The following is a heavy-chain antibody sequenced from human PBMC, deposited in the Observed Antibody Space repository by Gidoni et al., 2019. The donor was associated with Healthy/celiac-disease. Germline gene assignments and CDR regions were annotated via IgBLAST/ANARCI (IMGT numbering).Heavy chain of an antibody. CDR2: IIPIFGTA. Sequence: QVQLVQSGAEVKKPGSSVKVSCKASGGTFSSYAISWVRQAPGQGLEWMGGIIPIFGTANYAQKFQGRVTITADESTSTAYMELSSLRSEDTAVYYCARDEVGELRYFRFPPPVIMGWFDPWGQGTLVTVSS. CDR3: ARDEVGELRYFRFPPPVIMGWFDP. J-gene: IGHJ5*02. CDR1: GGTFSSYA. V-gene: IGHV1-69*01. D-gene: IGHD3-9*01.